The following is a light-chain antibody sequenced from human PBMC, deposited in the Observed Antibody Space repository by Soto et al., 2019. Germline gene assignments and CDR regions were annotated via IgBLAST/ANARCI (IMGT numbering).Light chain of an antibody. CDR3: SSYTSISTFYV. V-gene: IGLV2-14*01. J-gene: IGLJ1*01. CDR2: DVS. CDR1: SSDVGDYNY. Sequence: QSALTQPASVSVSPGQSITLSCTGTSSDVGDYNYVSWYQQHPGKAPKLMIYDVSNRPSGVSNRFSGSKSGNTASLTISGLQAEDEADYYCSSYTSISTFYVFGTGTKVTI.